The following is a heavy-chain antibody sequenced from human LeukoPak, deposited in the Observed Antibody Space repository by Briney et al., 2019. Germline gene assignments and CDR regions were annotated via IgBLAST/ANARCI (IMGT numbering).Heavy chain of an antibody. CDR3: AKDIHDYVWGSYLHY. CDR2: ISWNSGSI. CDR1: GFTFYDYA. J-gene: IGHJ4*02. Sequence: SGGSLRLSCAASGFTFYDYAMHWVRHAPGKGLEWVSGISWNSGSIAYADSVKGRFTISRDNAKNSLYLQMNSLRAENTALYYCAKDIHDYVWGSYLHYWGQGTLVTVSS. D-gene: IGHD3-16*02. V-gene: IGHV3-9*01.